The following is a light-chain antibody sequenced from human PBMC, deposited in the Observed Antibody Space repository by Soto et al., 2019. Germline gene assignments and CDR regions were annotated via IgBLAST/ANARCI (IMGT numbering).Light chain of an antibody. CDR2: EGS. CDR3: CSYAGSSPL. J-gene: IGLJ2*01. Sequence: QSALTQPASVSGSPGQSITISCTGTSSDVGSYNLVSWYQQHPGKAPKLMIYEGSKRPSGVSNRFSGSKSGNTASLTISGLQAEDEADYYCCSYAGSSPLFGGGTKHTVL. V-gene: IGLV2-23*01. CDR1: SSDVGSYNL.